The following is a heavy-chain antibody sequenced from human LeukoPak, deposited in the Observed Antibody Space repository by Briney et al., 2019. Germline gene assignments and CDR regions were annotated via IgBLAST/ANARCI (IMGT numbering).Heavy chain of an antibody. CDR3: ASPLWFGDQQKGDY. D-gene: IGHD3-10*01. CDR2: IYYSGST. V-gene: IGHV4-30-4*01. J-gene: IGHJ4*02. Sequence: SETLSLTCTVSGGSISSGDYYWSWIRQPPGRGRGGFGYIYYSGSTYYNPSLKSRVTISVDTSKNQFSLKLSSVTAADTAVYYCASPLWFGDQQKGDYWGQGTLVTVSS. CDR1: GGSISSGDYY.